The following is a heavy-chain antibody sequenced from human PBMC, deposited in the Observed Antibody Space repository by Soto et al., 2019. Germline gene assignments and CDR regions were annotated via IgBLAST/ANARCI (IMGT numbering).Heavy chain of an antibody. J-gene: IGHJ3*02. D-gene: IGHD3-9*01. Sequence: GGSLRLSCAASEFTVSSSYMNWVRQSPGKGLERVSVIYSDGSTYYADSVKGRFTISRDNSKNTLYLQMNSLRAEDTAVYYCARLGKTYYDILTGPQGAFDIWGQGTMVTVSS. V-gene: IGHV3-66*01. CDR3: ARLGKTYYDILTGPQGAFDI. CDR2: IYSDGST. CDR1: EFTVSSSY.